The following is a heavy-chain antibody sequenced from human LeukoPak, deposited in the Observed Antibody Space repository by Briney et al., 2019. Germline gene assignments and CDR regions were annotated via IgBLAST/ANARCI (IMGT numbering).Heavy chain of an antibody. CDR3: ARRSAPCGLDY. V-gene: IGHV3-7*03. CDR1: GFTFGGYW. D-gene: IGHD3/OR15-3a*01. Sequence: PGGSLRLSCAASGFTFGGYWMSWVRQAPGKGLEWVANIERDGSDKYYVNSVKGRFTISRDNTKNTLYLQMNSLRAEDTAFYYCARRSAPCGLDYWGQGTLVTVSS. CDR2: IERDGSDK. J-gene: IGHJ4*02.